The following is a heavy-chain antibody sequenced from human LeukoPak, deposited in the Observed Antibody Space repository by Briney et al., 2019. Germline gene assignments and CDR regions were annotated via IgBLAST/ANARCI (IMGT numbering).Heavy chain of an antibody. D-gene: IGHD6-13*01. CDR1: GFTFSNAW. V-gene: IGHV3-15*01. CDR2: IKSKTDGGTT. J-gene: IGHJ4*02. Sequence: GGSLRLSCAASGFTFSNAWMSWVRQAPGKGLEWVGRIKSKTDGGTTDYAAPVKGRFTISRDDSKNTLYLQMNSLKTEDTAVYYCTTDLTRRGIAAAGALDYWGQGTLVTVSS. CDR3: TTDLTRRGIAAAGALDY.